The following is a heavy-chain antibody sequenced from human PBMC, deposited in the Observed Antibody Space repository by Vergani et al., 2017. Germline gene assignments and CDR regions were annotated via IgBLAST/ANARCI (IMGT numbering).Heavy chain of an antibody. CDR2: ISAYNGNT. Sequence: QVQLVQSGAEVKKPGASVQVSCKASGYTFTSYGISWVRQPPGQGLEWMGWISAYNGNTNYAQKLQGRVTMTTDTSTSTAYMELRSLRSDDTAVYYCARFSPLDCSGGSCPRVSYYGMDVWGQGTTVTVSS. D-gene: IGHD2-15*01. CDR3: ARFSPLDCSGGSCPRVSYYGMDV. J-gene: IGHJ6*02. CDR1: GYTFTSYG. V-gene: IGHV1-18*01.